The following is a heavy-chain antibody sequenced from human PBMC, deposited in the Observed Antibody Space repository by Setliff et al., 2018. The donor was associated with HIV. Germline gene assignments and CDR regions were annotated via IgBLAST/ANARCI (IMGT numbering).Heavy chain of an antibody. CDR3: ARAQMHRGVVAWSLYYFDY. J-gene: IGHJ4*02. V-gene: IGHV4-59*01. Sequence: PSETLSLTCTVSGGSISSYYWSWIRQPPGKGLEWIGYIYESAYSHYTVSLRSRVTISMDTSKNQFSLTLRSVTAADRAVYYCARAQMHRGVVAWSLYYFDYWGQGALVTVS. CDR2: IYESAYS. CDR1: GGSISSYY. D-gene: IGHD3-10*01.